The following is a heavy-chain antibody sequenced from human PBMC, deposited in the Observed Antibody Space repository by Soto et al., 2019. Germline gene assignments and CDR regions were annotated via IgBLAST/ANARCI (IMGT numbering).Heavy chain of an antibody. CDR2: ISSYNGDT. J-gene: IGHJ6*02. Sequence: QVQLVQSGAEVKKPGASVKVSCXXSXXXFTRSGIXXXXQAXGQGPEWMGWISSYNGDTNYAQTFQGRVTMTTDTSTSTAYMELRSLRSDDTAVXXXXXXXXXXXXXXXMXVWGQGTPVTVSS. CDR3: XXXXXXXXXXXXMXV. V-gene: IGHV1-18*01. CDR1: XXXFTRSG.